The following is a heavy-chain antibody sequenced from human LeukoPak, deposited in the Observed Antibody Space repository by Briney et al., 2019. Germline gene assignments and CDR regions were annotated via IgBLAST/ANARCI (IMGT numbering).Heavy chain of an antibody. J-gene: IGHJ4*02. V-gene: IGHV4-34*01. Sequence: SETLSLTCAVYGGSFSGYYWSWIGQPPGKGLEWIGEINHSGSTNYNPSLKSRVTISVDTSKNQFSLKLSSVTAADTAVYYCARARAGHFDYWGQGTLVTVSS. CDR1: GGSFSGYY. CDR2: INHSGST. CDR3: ARARAGHFDY.